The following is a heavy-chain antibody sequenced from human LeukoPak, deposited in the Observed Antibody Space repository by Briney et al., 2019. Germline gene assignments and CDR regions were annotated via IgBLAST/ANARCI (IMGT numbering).Heavy chain of an antibody. D-gene: IGHD3-22*01. J-gene: IGHJ3*02. V-gene: IGHV5-51*01. CDR3: ARRVGYYYDSSGHDAFDI. CDR1: GYSFTNYW. CDR2: IHPDDSET. Sequence: GESLKISCKGSGYSFTNYWIGWVRQMPGKGLEWMGIIHPDDSETRYSPSFQGQVTISADKSISTAYLQWSSLKASDTAMYYCARRVGYYYDSSGHDAFDIWGQGTMVTVSS.